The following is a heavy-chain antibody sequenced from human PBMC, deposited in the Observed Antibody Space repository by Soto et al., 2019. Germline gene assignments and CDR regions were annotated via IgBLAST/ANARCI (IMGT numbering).Heavy chain of an antibody. CDR1: GGPYNKYT. J-gene: IGHJ4*02. CDR2: TIPIFDIT. CDR3: ARSLLGDNYDLDGLDN. Sequence: QVQLVQSGTEVKKPGSSVTVSCKASGGPYNKYTISWVRQAPGQGLEWMGRTIPIFDITNYAQKFQGRVTITADKSTSTVYMDLSSLSSEDTAVYYCARSLLGDNYDLDGLDNWGQGTLVTVSS. V-gene: IGHV1-69*02. D-gene: IGHD3-22*01.